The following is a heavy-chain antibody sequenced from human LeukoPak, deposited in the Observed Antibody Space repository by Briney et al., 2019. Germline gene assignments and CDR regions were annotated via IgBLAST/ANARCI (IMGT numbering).Heavy chain of an antibody. J-gene: IGHJ5*02. CDR3: ARGTVRSDNWFDP. V-gene: IGHV1-69*13. Sequence: SVKVSCKASGGTFISYAISWVRQAPGQGLEWMGGIIPIFGTANYAQKFQGRVTITADESTSTAYMELSSLRSEDTAVYYCARGTVRSDNWFDPWGQGTLVTVSS. CDR1: GGTFISYA. D-gene: IGHD2-2*01. CDR2: IIPIFGTA.